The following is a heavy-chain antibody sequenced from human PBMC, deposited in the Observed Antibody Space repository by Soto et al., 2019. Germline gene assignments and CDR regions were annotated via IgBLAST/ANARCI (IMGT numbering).Heavy chain of an antibody. Sequence: QVQLVESGGGVVQPGWSLRLSCVASGFSISDYGMEWVRQAPGKGLEWVALISYDGSNTYYAESVKGRFTISRDNSKDTLFLQMTGLKTEDTAVYYCAQGAGERLSISMDVWGPGTTVTVSS. CDR3: AQGAGERLSISMDV. V-gene: IGHV3-30*03. CDR1: GFSISDYG. CDR2: ISYDGSNT. D-gene: IGHD1-26*01. J-gene: IGHJ6*02.